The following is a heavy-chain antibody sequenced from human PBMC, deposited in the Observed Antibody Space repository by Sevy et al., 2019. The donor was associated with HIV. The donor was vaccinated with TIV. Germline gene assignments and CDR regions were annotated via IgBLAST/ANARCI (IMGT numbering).Heavy chain of an antibody. D-gene: IGHD3-3*01. CDR1: GFTFTSSA. Sequence: ASVKVSCKASGFTFTSSAMQWVRQARGQRLEWIGWIVVGSGNTNYAQKFQERVTITRDMSTSTAYMELSSLRSEETAVYYCAAVSFGAAYYYYYGMDVWGQGTTVTVSS. CDR3: AAVSFGAAYYYYYGMDV. CDR2: IVVGSGNT. J-gene: IGHJ6*02. V-gene: IGHV1-58*02.